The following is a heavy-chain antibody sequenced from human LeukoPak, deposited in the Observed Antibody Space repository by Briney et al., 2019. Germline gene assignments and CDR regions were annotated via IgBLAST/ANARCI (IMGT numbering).Heavy chain of an antibody. V-gene: IGHV1-69*13. CDR1: GGTFSRYA. J-gene: IGHJ4*02. Sequence: ASVKVSCKASGGTFSRYAISWVRQSPGQGLEWMGGIIPIFGTANYAQKFQGRVTITADESTSTAYMELRSLRSDDTAVYYCARDCLNRGYYDSSGYKDYWGQGTLVTVSS. CDR3: ARDCLNRGYYDSSGYKDY. D-gene: IGHD3-22*01. CDR2: IIPIFGTA.